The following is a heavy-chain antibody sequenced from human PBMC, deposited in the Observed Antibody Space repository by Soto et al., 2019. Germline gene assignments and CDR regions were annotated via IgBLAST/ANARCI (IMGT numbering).Heavy chain of an antibody. CDR2: ISAYNGNT. Sequence: QVQLVQSGAEVKKPGASVKVSCKASGYTFTNFGISWVRQAAGQGLEWMGWISAYNGNTNYAQNFQGRVTMTTDTSMSTAYMELRSLRSEDTAVYYSARGGTPIDYWGQGTLVTVSS. J-gene: IGHJ4*02. CDR3: ARGGTPIDY. V-gene: IGHV1-18*01. D-gene: IGHD3-16*01. CDR1: GYTFTNFG.